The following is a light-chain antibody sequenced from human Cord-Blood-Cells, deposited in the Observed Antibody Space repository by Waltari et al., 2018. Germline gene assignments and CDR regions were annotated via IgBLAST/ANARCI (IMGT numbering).Light chain of an antibody. CDR2: GAS. CDR3: QQYNNWPPVT. V-gene: IGKV3-15*01. Sequence: EIVMTQPPATLYESQGERATLSCRASQSVSSNLAWYQQKPGQAPRLLIYGASTRATGIPARFSGSGSGTEFTLTISSLQSEDFAVYYCQQYNNWPPVTFGQGTKVEIK. J-gene: IGKJ1*01. CDR1: QSVSSN.